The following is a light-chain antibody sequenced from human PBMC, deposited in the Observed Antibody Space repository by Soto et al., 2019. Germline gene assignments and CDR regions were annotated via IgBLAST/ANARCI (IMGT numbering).Light chain of an antibody. CDR2: GNN. J-gene: IGLJ3*02. Sequence: QSVLTQPPSVSRAPGQRVTISCSGGSSNIGAGYDVHWYQQLPETPPKLLIYGNNIRPSGVPDRFSGYKSGTSASLAITGLQAEDEADYYCHSYDRSLSGSVFGGGTKVTVL. V-gene: IGLV1-40*01. CDR1: SSNIGAGYD. CDR3: HSYDRSLSGSV.